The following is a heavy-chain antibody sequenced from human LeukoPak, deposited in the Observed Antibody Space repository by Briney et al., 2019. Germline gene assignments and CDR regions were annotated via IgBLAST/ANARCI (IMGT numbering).Heavy chain of an antibody. CDR1: GYTFTSYG. J-gene: IGHJ4*02. Sequence: GASVKVSCKASGYTFTSYGISWVRQAPGYGLEWMGWISAYNGNTNYAQKLQGRVTMTTDTSTSTAYMELRSLRSDDTAVYYCARASYYYDSSCYYTSSFDYWGQGTLVTVSS. CDR2: ISAYNGNT. D-gene: IGHD3-22*01. V-gene: IGHV1-18*01. CDR3: ARASYYYDSSCYYTSSFDY.